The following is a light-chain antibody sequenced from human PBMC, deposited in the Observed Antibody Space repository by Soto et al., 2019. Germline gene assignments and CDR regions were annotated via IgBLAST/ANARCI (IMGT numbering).Light chain of an antibody. Sequence: QSVLTQSPSASGTPGQRVSISCSGSTSNIGTSTVSWYQHVPGTAPKLLIYSNDQRPSAVPGRFSGSKSGTSASLAISGLLSEDEADYYCATWDDSLNVVFGGGTKVTVL. V-gene: IGLV1-44*01. CDR1: TSNIGTST. J-gene: IGLJ2*01. CDR3: ATWDDSLNVV. CDR2: SND.